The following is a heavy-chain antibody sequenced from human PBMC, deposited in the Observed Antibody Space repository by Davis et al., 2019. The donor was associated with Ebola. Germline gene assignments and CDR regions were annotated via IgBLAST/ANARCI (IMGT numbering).Heavy chain of an antibody. J-gene: IGHJ5*02. CDR3: AREIGYCSGGSCYSGWFDP. CDR2: IYYRGST. D-gene: IGHD2-15*01. V-gene: IGHV4-39*02. Sequence: SETLSLTCTVSGGFISSNSYYWAWIRQPPGKGLEWIGSIYYRGSTYYNPSLKSRITISVDTSKNQFSLKLSSVTAADTAVYYCAREIGYCSGGSCYSGWFDPWGQGTLVTVSS. CDR1: GGFISSNSYY.